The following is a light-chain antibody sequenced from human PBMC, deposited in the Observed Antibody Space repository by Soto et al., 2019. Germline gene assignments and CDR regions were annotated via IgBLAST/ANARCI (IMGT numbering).Light chain of an antibody. V-gene: IGLV2-11*01. CDR2: DVS. J-gene: IGLJ1*01. CDR3: CSYATSYTYV. Sequence: QSALTQPRSVSGSPGQSVTISCTGASSDVGGYNYVSWYQQHPGKAPKLMIYDVSKRPSGLPDRFSGSKSGNTASLTISGLQAEDEADYYCCSYATSYTYVFGPGTKLTVL. CDR1: SSDVGGYNY.